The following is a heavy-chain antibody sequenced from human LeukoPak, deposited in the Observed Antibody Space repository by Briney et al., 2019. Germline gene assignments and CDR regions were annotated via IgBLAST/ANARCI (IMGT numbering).Heavy chain of an antibody. V-gene: IGHV4-34*01. D-gene: IGHD2-2*01. CDR3: ARGVVGWFDP. Sequence: KTSETLSLTCAVYGGSFSGYYWSWIRQPPGKGLEWIGEINHSGSTNYNPSLKSRVTISVDTSKNQFSLKLRSVTAADTAIYYCARGVVGWFDPWGQGTLVTVSS. J-gene: IGHJ5*02. CDR1: GGSFSGYY. CDR2: INHSGST.